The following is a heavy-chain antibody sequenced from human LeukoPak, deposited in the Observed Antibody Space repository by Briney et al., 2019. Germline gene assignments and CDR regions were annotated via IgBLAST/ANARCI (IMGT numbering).Heavy chain of an antibody. CDR1: GFTFSSYW. CDR2: INHNGNVN. J-gene: IGHJ4*02. V-gene: IGHV3-7*03. CDR3: ARGPLIAAAGTW. Sequence: GGSLRLSCAASGFTFSSYWMNWARQAPGKGLEWVASINHNGNVNYYVDSVKGRFTISRDNAKNSLYLQMSNLRAEDTAVYYCARGPLIAAAGTWWGQGTLVTVSS. D-gene: IGHD6-13*01.